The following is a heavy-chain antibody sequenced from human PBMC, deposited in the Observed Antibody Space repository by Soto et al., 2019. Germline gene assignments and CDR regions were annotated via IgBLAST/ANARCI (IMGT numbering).Heavy chain of an antibody. CDR3: GKDQRPVVVAAPSDY. D-gene: IGHD2-15*01. CDR1: GFTFSSYG. J-gene: IGHJ4*02. V-gene: IGHV3-30*18. CDR2: ISYDGSNK. Sequence: QVQLVESGGGVVQPGRSLRLSCAASGFTFSSYGMHWVRQAPGKGLEWVAVISYDGSNKYYADSVKGRFTISRDNSKNTLYVQMNSLRAEDTAVYYCGKDQRPVVVAAPSDYWGQGTLVTVSS.